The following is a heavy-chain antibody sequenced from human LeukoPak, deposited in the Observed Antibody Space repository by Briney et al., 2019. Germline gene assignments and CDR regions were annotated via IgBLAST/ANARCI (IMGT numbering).Heavy chain of an antibody. D-gene: IGHD5-18*01. CDR2: IGTAGDT. J-gene: IGHJ6*02. CDR1: GFTFSSYD. CDR3: ARAYRGYSYAPYYYGMDV. Sequence: GGSPRLSCAASGFTFSSYDMHWVRQATGKGLEWVSAIGTAGDTYYPGSVKGRFTISRENAKNSLYLQMNSLRAGDTAVYYCARAYRGYSYAPYYYGMDVWGQGTTVTVSS. V-gene: IGHV3-13*01.